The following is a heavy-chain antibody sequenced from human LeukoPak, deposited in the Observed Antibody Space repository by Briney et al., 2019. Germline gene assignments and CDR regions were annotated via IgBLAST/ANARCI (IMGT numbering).Heavy chain of an antibody. D-gene: IGHD3-3*01. V-gene: IGHV4-61*01. Sequence: PSETLSLTCTVSGGSVSSGSYYWSWIRQPPGKGLEWIGYIYYSGSTNYNPSLKSRVTISVDASKNQISLKLSSVTAADTAVYFCAGITYYDFWSGNRYFQHWGQGTLVTVSS. CDR1: GGSVSSGSYY. J-gene: IGHJ1*01. CDR2: IYYSGST. CDR3: AGITYYDFWSGNRYFQH.